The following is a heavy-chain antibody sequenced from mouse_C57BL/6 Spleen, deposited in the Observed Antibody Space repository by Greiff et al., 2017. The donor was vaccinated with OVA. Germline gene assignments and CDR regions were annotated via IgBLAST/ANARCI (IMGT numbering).Heavy chain of an antibody. J-gene: IGHJ2*01. CDR3: AVYYSKNYFDY. V-gene: IGHV3-6*01. CDR1: GYSITSGYY. D-gene: IGHD2-5*01. CDR2: ISYDGSN. Sequence: EVQLQQSGPGLVKPSQSLSLTCSVTGYSITSGYYWNWIRQFPGNKLEWMGYISYDGSNNYNPSLKNRISITRDTSKNQFFLKLNSVTTEDTATYYCAVYYSKNYFDYWGQGTTLTVSS.